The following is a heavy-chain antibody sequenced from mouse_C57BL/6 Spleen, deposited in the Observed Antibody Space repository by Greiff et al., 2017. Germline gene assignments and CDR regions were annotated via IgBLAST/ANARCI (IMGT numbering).Heavy chain of an antibody. CDR3: ARDGNDVGMDY. V-gene: IGHV1-81*01. CDR2: IYPRSGNT. J-gene: IGHJ4*01. CDR1: GYTFTSYG. Sequence: QVQLKESGAELARPGASVKLSCKASGYTFTSYGISWVKQRPGQGLEWIGEIYPRSGNTYYNEKFKGKATLTADKSSSTAYMELRSLTSEDSAVYFCARDGNDVGMDYWGQGTSVTVSS. D-gene: IGHD2-12*01.